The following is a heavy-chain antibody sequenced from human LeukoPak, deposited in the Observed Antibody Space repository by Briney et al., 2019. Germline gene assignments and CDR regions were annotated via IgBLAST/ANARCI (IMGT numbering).Heavy chain of an antibody. CDR3: ARDRGSSSWYYFDY. J-gene: IGHJ4*02. CDR1: GGPISSGDYY. CDR2: IYYSGST. Sequence: PSETLSLTCTVSGGPISSGDYYWSWIRQPPGKALEWIGYIYYSGSTYYNPSLKSRVTISVDTSKNQFSLKLSSVTAADTAVYYCARDRGSSSWYYFDYWGQGTLVTVSS. D-gene: IGHD6-13*01. V-gene: IGHV4-30-4*01.